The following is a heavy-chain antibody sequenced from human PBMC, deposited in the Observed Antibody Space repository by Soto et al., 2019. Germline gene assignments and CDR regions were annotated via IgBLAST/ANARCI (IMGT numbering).Heavy chain of an antibody. J-gene: IGHJ6*02. Sequence: QVQLQESGPGLVKPSETLSLTCTVSGGSISSYYWSWIRQPPGKGLEWIGYIYYSGSTNYNPSLKSRVTXSXVTSKNQFSLKLSSVTAADTAVYYCARDRRMSGMDVWGQGTTVTVSS. CDR3: ARDRRMSGMDV. V-gene: IGHV4-59*01. CDR1: GGSISSYY. D-gene: IGHD2-8*01. CDR2: IYYSGST.